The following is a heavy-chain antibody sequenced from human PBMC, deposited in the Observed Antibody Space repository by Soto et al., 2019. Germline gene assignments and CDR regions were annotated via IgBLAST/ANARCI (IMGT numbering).Heavy chain of an antibody. CDR1: GFTFSSYA. CDR2: ISYDGSNK. V-gene: IGHV3-30-3*01. J-gene: IGHJ4*02. D-gene: IGHD3-3*01. Sequence: GGSLRLSCAASGFTFSSYAMHWVRQAPGKGLEWVAVISYDGSNKYYADSVKGRFTISRDNSKNTLYLQMNSLRAEDTAVYYCASGKLRFLDNFDYWGQGTLVTVSS. CDR3: ASGKLRFLDNFDY.